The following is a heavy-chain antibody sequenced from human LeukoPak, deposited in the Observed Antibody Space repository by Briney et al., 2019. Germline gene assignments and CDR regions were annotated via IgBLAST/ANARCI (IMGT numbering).Heavy chain of an antibody. CDR3: ARNRGIAVAGNWFDP. CDR2: INPNSGGT. V-gene: IGHV1-2*02. D-gene: IGHD6-19*01. CDR1: GYTFTGYY. Sequence: ASVKVSCKASGYTFTGYYMHWVRQAPGQGLEWMGWINPNSGGTNYAQKFQGRVTMTRDTSISTAYMELSRLRSGDTAVYYCARNRGIAVAGNWFDPWGQGTLVTVSS. J-gene: IGHJ5*02.